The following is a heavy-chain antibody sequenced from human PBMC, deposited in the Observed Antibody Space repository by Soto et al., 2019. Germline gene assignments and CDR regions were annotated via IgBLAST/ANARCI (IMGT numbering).Heavy chain of an antibody. CDR1: GFSFNDYA. V-gene: IGHV3-23*01. CDR3: AKVVVMRAVNDALDI. CDR2: INDDGDST. Sequence: GGSLRLSCAASGFSFNDYAMTWVRQAPGKGLEWVSAINDDGDSTYYADSVKGRFTISRDNSKNTVFLEMNSLRAEDMAAYHCAKVVVMRAVNDALDIWGQGTMVTVSS. D-gene: IGHD3-22*01. J-gene: IGHJ3*02.